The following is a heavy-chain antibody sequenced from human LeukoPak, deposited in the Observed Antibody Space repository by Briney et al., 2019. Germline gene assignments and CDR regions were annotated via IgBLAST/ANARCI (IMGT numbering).Heavy chain of an antibody. CDR2: IYTSGST. CDR3: ARDQGEQWLVHFDY. V-gene: IGHV4-4*07. D-gene: IGHD6-19*01. Sequence: SETLSLTCTVSVGSISSYYWSWIRQPAGKGLEWIGRIYTSGSTNYNPSLKSRVTMSVDTSKNQFSLKLSSVTAADTAVYYCARDQGEQWLVHFDYWGQGTLVTVSS. CDR1: VGSISSYY. J-gene: IGHJ4*02.